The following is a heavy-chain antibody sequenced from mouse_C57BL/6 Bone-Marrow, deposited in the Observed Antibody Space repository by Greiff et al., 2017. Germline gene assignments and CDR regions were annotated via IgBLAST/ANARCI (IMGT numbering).Heavy chain of an antibody. D-gene: IGHD1-1*01. CDR3: TTRRGSSPWYFDV. CDR1: GFNIKDDY. V-gene: IGHV14-4*01. J-gene: IGHJ1*03. CDR2: IDPENGDT. Sequence: EVQLQQSGAELVRPGASVKLSCTASGFNIKDDYMHWVKQRPEQGLEWIGWIDPENGDTEYASKFQGKATITADTSSNTAYLQLSSLTSEDTAVYYCTTRRGSSPWYFDVWGTGTTVTVSS.